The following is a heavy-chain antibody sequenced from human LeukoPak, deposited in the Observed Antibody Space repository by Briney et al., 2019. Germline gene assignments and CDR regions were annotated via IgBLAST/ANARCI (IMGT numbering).Heavy chain of an antibody. D-gene: IGHD2-2*01. CDR2: ISASSNFI. V-gene: IGHV3-21*01. Sequence: PGESLRLSCAASGFTFSTHSMYWVRQAPGKGLEWISSISASSNFIHYAESVRGRFTISRDNAKNSLYLQMNSLGAQDTAVYYCARPATGYCSSAGCHWDSWGQGTLVTVSS. CDR3: ARPATGYCSSAGCHWDS. J-gene: IGHJ4*02. CDR1: GFTFSTHS.